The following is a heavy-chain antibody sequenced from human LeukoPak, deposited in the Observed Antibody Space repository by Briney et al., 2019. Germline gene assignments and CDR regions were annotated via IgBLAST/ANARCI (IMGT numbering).Heavy chain of an antibody. J-gene: IGHJ4*02. V-gene: IGHV4-4*07. CDR3: ARGHQRYLDWLAYFDY. D-gene: IGHD3-9*01. Sequence: SETLSLTCTVSGDSISGYYWSWIRQPAGKGLEWIGRIYTSGSTNYNPSLKSRVTMSVDTSKNQFSLKLSSVTAADTAVYYCARGHQRYLDWLAYFDYWGQGTLVTVSS. CDR2: IYTSGST. CDR1: GDSISGYY.